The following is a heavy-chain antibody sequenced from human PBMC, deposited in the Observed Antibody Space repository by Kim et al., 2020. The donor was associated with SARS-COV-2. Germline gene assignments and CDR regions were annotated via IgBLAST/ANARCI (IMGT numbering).Heavy chain of an antibody. CDR3: ARSTVTRGNYYYYGMDV. CDR2: IIPIFGTA. V-gene: IGHV1-69*13. J-gene: IGHJ6*02. CDR1: GGTFSSYA. Sequence: SVKVSCKASGGTFSSYAISWVRQAPGQGLEWMGGIIPIFGTANYAQKFQGRVTITADESTSTAYMELSSLRSEDTAVYYCARSTVTRGNYYYYGMDVWGQGTTVTVSS. D-gene: IGHD4-4*01.